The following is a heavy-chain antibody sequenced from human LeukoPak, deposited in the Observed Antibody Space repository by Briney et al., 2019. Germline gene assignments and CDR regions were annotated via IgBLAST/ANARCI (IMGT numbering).Heavy chain of an antibody. CDR2: ISAYNGNT. CDR1: GYTFTSYG. V-gene: IGHV1-18*01. Sequence: GASVKVSCKASGYTFTSYGISWVRQAPGQGLEWMGWISAYNGNTNYAQKLQGRVTMTTDTSTSTAYMELRSLRSDDTAAYYCVRVGYCTNGVCYDAFDIWGQGTMVTVSS. D-gene: IGHD2-8*01. J-gene: IGHJ3*02. CDR3: VRVGYCTNGVCYDAFDI.